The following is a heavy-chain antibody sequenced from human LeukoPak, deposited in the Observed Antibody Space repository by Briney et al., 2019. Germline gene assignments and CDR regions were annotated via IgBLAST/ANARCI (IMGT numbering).Heavy chain of an antibody. CDR1: GYTFTSYD. V-gene: IGHV1-8*01. CDR2: MNPNSGNT. CDR3: ARGLARTSMVTREGVRFDY. D-gene: IGHD5-18*01. J-gene: IGHJ4*02. Sequence: ASVKVSCKASGYTFTSYDINWVRQAPGQGLEWMGWMNPNSGNTGYAQKFQGRGTMTMNTSISTAYMELSSLRSEDTAVYYCARGLARTSMVTREGVRFDYWGQGTLVTVSS.